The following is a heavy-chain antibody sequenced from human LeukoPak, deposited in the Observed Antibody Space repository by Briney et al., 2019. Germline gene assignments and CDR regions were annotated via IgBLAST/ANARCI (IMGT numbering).Heavy chain of an antibody. CDR2: ISWNSGSI. Sequence: GGSLRLSCAASGFTFDDHAMHWVRQAPGKGLEWVSGISWNSGSIGYADSVKGRFTISRDNAKNSLYLQINSLRVEDTAVYYCAREGSYAQNLDYWGQGTLVTVSS. V-gene: IGHV3-9*01. D-gene: IGHD3-10*01. CDR1: GFTFDDHA. CDR3: AREGSYAQNLDY. J-gene: IGHJ4*02.